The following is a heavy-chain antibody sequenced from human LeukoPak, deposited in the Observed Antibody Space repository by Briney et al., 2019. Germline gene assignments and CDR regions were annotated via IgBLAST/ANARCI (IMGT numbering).Heavy chain of an antibody. Sequence: SQTLSLTCTVSGGSISSGSYYWSWIRQPAGKGLEWIGRIYTSGSTNYNPSLKSRVTISVDTSKNQFSLKLSSVTAADTAVYYCARAHMEGDYAFDYWGQGTLVTVSS. CDR1: GGSISSGSYY. D-gene: IGHD4-17*01. V-gene: IGHV4-61*02. J-gene: IGHJ4*02. CDR3: ARAHMEGDYAFDY. CDR2: IYTSGST.